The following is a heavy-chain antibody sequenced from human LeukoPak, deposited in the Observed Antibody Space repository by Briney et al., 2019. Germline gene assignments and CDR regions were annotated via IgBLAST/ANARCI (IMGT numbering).Heavy chain of an antibody. Sequence: GGSLRLSCAASGFTFSSYAMHWVRQAPGKGLEWVAVISYDGSNKYYADSVKGRFTISRDNSKNTLYLQMNSLRAEDTAVYYCAKDHYSYGALGPWGQGTLVTVSS. CDR1: GFTFSSYA. J-gene: IGHJ5*02. CDR2: ISYDGSNK. V-gene: IGHV3-30*04. CDR3: AKDHYSYGALGP. D-gene: IGHD5-18*01.